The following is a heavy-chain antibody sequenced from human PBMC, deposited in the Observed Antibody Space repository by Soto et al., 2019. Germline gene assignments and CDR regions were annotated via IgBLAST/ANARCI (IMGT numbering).Heavy chain of an antibody. D-gene: IGHD2-15*01. CDR2: IIPIFGTA. Sequence: ASVKVSCKASGGTFSSYAISWVRQAPGQGLEWMGGIIPIFGTANYAQKFQGRVTITADESTSTAYMELSSLRSEDTAVYYCARPYCSGGSCYSGFDAFDIWGQGTMVTV. CDR1: GGTFSSYA. V-gene: IGHV1-69*13. J-gene: IGHJ3*02. CDR3: ARPYCSGGSCYSGFDAFDI.